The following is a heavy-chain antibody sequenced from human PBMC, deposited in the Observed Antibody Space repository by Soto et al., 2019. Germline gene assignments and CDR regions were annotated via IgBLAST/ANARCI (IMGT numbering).Heavy chain of an antibody. J-gene: IGHJ4*02. D-gene: IGHD3-16*02. CDR3: ARIITSGGVIEFIDH. Sequence: QVPLVESGGGLVKPGGSLRLSCAASGLIFSDYYMTWIRLAPGKGLECVSYISGSTTFTNYEDSVKGRFTISRDNAKNSLFLQLNSLRPEDTAVYFCARIITSGGVIEFIDHWGPGTLVTVSS. CDR1: GLIFSDYY. V-gene: IGHV3-11*06. CDR2: ISGSTTFT.